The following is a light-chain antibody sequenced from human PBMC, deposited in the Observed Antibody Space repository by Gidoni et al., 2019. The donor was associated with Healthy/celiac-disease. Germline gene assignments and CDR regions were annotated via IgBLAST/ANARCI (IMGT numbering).Light chain of an antibody. J-gene: IGKJ2*01. CDR1: QSLLHSNGYNY. CDR2: LGS. Sequence: IVMTQSPLSLPVTPGEPASISCRSSQSLLHSNGYNYLDWYLQKPGQSPQLLIYLGSNRASGVPDRFSGSGSGTDFTLKISRVEAEDVGVYYCRQALQTPYTFGQXTKLEIK. CDR3: RQALQTPYT. V-gene: IGKV2-28*01.